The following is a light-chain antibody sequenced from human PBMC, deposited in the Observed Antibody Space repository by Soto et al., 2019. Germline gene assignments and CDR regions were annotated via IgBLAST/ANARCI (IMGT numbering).Light chain of an antibody. CDR3: RSYDSSLSGVV. V-gene: IGLV1-40*01. CDR2: GNS. Sequence: QSVLTQPPSVSGAPGQRVTISCTGSSSNIGAGYDVHWYQQLPGTAPKLLIYGNSNRPSGVPDRFSGSKSGTSASLPITGLQAEDEADYYCRSYDSSLSGVVFGGGTKLTVL. J-gene: IGLJ2*01. CDR1: SSNIGAGYD.